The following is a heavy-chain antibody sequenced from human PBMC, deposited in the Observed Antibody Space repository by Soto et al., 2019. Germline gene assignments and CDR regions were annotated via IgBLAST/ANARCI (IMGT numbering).Heavy chain of an antibody. CDR1: GTTFGTFG. Sequence: QLLESGGGLVQPGGSLRLSCEASGTTFGTFGTTWFRQTPGRGLEWVSGIDANSGKIFYRDSVRGRFIISRDNAKRTLHLQMNSLRDEDTAIYYCTRLDGFADVWGQGATVAVSS. J-gene: IGHJ6*02. CDR3: TRLDGFADV. D-gene: IGHD2-2*03. V-gene: IGHV3-23*05. CDR2: IDANSGKI.